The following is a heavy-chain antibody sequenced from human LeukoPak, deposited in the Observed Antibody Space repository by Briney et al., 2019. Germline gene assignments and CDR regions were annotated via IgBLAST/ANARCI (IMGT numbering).Heavy chain of an antibody. J-gene: IGHJ4*02. CDR1: KFTFSSYA. V-gene: IGHV3-23*01. CDR2: ISGSGASGGST. CDR3: AKVPHYYYGSGSYQFDY. D-gene: IGHD3-10*01. Sequence: GGSLRLSCAASKFTFSSYAMSWVRQAPGKGLEWVSAISGSGASGGSTYYADTVKGRFTISRDNSKNTLYLQMNSLRAEDTAVYYCAKVPHYYYGSGSYQFDYWGQGTLVAVSS.